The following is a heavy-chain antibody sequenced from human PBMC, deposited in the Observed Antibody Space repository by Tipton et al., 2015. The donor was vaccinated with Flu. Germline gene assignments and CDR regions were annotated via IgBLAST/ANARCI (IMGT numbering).Heavy chain of an antibody. CDR1: GASLSTSTQY. J-gene: IGHJ6*02. CDR2: IYYSGST. CDR3: ASSTSGSYYNAFFSYGMDV. D-gene: IGHD3-10*01. V-gene: IGHV4-39*07. Sequence: TLSLTCTVSGASLSTSTQYWGWTRQSPGKGLEWIGSIYYSGSTYYNPSLKSRVTISVDTSKNQFSLKLSSVTAADTAVYYCASSTSGSYYNAFFSYGMDVWGQGTTVTVSS.